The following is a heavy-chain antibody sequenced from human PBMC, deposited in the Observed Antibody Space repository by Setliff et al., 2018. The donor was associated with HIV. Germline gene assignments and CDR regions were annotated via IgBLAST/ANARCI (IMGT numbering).Heavy chain of an antibody. CDR3: HYFMDG. Sequence: PGGSLRLSCEASGFKFDDYAMHWVRQAPGKGLEWVSGISWKSGTIGYADSVKGRFTISRDNAKNSLYLQMNSLRAEDTAFYYCHYFMDGWGKGTMVTVSS. V-gene: IGHV3-9*01. CDR2: ISWKSGTI. CDR1: GFKFDDYA. J-gene: IGHJ6*03.